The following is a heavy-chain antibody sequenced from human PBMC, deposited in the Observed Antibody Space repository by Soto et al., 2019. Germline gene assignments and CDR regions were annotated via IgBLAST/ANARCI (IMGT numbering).Heavy chain of an antibody. CDR3: AKESSKTRFTMVRGVSAPRY. CDR1: GFTFSSYA. CDR2: ISGSGGST. J-gene: IGHJ4*02. D-gene: IGHD3-10*01. Sequence: EVQLLESGGGLVQPGGSLRLSCAASGFTFSSYAMRWVRQAPGKGLEWVSAISGSGGSTYYADSVKGRFTISRDNSKNTLYLQMNSLRAEDTAVYYCAKESSKTRFTMVRGVSAPRYWGQGTLVTVSS. V-gene: IGHV3-23*01.